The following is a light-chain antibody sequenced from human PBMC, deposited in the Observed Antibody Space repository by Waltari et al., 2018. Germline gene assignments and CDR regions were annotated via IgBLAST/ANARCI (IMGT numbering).Light chain of an antibody. Sequence: QSALTQPASVSGSPGQSITISCTGTSSDVGGYNYVSWYQQHPGKAPKLIIYEVSNRPSGVSTRFSGSKSGTTASLTISGLQAEDEADYYCSSYTSSSTLVFGGGTKLTVL. J-gene: IGLJ2*01. V-gene: IGLV2-14*01. CDR1: SSDVGGYNY. CDR2: EVS. CDR3: SSYTSSSTLV.